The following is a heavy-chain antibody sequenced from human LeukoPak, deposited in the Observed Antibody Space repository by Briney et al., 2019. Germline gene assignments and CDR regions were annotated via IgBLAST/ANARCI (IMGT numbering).Heavy chain of an antibody. CDR2: VSYDGGHK. D-gene: IGHD3-22*01. CDR3: ARDRINMMVLGYDSGLDF. CDR1: GFSLNEYG. J-gene: IGHJ4*02. Sequence: QSGGSLRLSCVGSGFSLNEYGIHWVRQAPGKGLEWVAVVSYDGGHKYYADSVKGRFTISRDTSSDTVSLQMNSLRVEDTAVYYCARDRINMMVLGYDSGLDFWGQGTLVTVSS. V-gene: IGHV3-30*03.